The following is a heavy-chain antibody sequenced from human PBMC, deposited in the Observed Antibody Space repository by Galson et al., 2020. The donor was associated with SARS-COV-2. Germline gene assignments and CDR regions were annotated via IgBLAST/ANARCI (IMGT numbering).Heavy chain of an antibody. CDR2: IDYSGNS. CDR3: AREKGYDPISAFDM. CDR1: GDSMSTNNYY. V-gene: IGHV4-39*07. J-gene: IGHJ3*02. Sequence: SETLSLTCTVSGDSMSTNNYYWAWLRQAPGKGLEWIGSIDYSGNSFYNPSRKSRATLSVDTSKNQFSLLLTSVTAADTAVYYCAREKGYDPISAFDMCGQGTEVTVSS. D-gene: IGHD3-3*01.